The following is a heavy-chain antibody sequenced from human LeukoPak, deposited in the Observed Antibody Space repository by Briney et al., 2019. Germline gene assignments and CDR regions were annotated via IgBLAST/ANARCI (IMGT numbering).Heavy chain of an antibody. CDR3: ARTSGSYLLDY. V-gene: IGHV4-34*01. CDR1: GGSISSYY. D-gene: IGHD1-26*01. CDR2: INHSGST. J-gene: IGHJ4*02. Sequence: SETLSLTCTVSGGSISSYYWSWIRQPPGKGLEWIGEINHSGSTNYNPSLKSRVTISVDTSKNQFSLKLTSLTAADTAVYYCARTSGSYLLDYWGQGTLVTVSS.